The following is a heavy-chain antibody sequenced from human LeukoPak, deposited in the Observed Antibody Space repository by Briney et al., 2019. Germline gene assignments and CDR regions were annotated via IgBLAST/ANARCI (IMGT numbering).Heavy chain of an antibody. J-gene: IGHJ6*03. CDR3: ARGLRDEERYYKYYYMDV. D-gene: IGHD3-22*01. CDR2: IHTIET. V-gene: IGHV4-4*09. CDR1: GGSISGYF. Sequence: SETLSLTCTVSGGSISGYFGTWIRQASGKGLEWIGYIHTIETKYNPSLQSRVSMSIDTSKNQFSLNLRSVTAADTAVYYCARGLRDEERYYKYYYMDVWGKGTTVTVSS.